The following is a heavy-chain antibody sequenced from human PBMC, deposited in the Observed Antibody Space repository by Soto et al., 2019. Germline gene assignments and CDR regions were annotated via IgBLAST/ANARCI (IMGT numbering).Heavy chain of an antibody. J-gene: IGHJ4*02. D-gene: IGHD3-22*01. V-gene: IGHV4-59*01. CDR2: IYYSGST. Sequence: SETLSLTCTVSGGSISSYHWSWIRQPPGKGLEWIGYIYYSGSTNYNPSLKSRVTISVDTSKNQFSLKLSSVTAVDTAVYYCASTRPYYYDLDYWGQGTLVTVSS. CDR1: GGSISSYH. CDR3: ASTRPYYYDLDY.